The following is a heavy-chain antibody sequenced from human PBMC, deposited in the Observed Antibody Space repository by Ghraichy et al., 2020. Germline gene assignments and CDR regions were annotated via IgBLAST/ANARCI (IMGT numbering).Heavy chain of an antibody. D-gene: IGHD6-19*01. Sequence: SETLSLTCAVSGGSISSSSYYWGWIRQPPGKGLEWIGSIYYSGSTYYNPSLKSRVTISLDTSKNQFSLRLSSVTAADTAVYYCAGHVVAVAGEFERRWFDPWGQGTLVTVSS. V-gene: IGHV4-39*01. CDR1: GGSISSSSYY. J-gene: IGHJ5*02. CDR3: AGHVVAVAGEFERRWFDP. CDR2: IYYSGST.